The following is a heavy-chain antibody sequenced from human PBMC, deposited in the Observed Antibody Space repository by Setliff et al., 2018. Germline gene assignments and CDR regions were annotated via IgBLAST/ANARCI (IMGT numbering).Heavy chain of an antibody. CDR2: ISGSISST. J-gene: IGHJ4*02. V-gene: IGHV3-23*01. D-gene: IGHD3-22*01. CDR1: GLTFADAW. Sequence: GGSLRLSCTASGLTFADAWMNWVRQAPGKGLEWVSAISGSISSTYYADSVKGRFTISRDNSKNTLYLQMNSLGAEDTAVYYCAKVYYYDSSGYLDWGQGTLVTVSS. CDR3: AKVYYYDSSGYLD.